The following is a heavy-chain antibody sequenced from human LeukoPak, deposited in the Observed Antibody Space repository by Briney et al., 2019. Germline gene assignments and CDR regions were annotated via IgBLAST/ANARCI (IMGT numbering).Heavy chain of an antibody. CDR3: ARADYCDSRERFDL. V-gene: IGHV3-23*01. J-gene: IGHJ3*01. CDR1: GFTFSSYA. D-gene: IGHD3-22*01. CDR2: ISGSGGTT. Sequence: GGSLRLSCAASGFTFSSYAMSWVRQAPGKGLEWVSAISGSGGTTYYADSVKGRFTISRDNSKNTQYLQMNSLRAEDTAVYYCARADYCDSRERFDLWGQGTMVTVSS.